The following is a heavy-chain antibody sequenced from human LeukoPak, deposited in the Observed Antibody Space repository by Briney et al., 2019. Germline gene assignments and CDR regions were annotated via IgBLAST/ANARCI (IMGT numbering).Heavy chain of an antibody. Sequence: GGSLRLSCAASGCTFSSYSMNWVRQAPGKGLEWVSSISSSSYIYYADSVKGRFTISRDNAKNSLYLQMNSLRAEDTAVYYCARSPQYYYDSSGYYCEHWGQGTLVTVSS. CDR3: ARSPQYYYDSSGYYCEH. D-gene: IGHD3-22*01. V-gene: IGHV3-21*01. CDR1: GCTFSSYS. J-gene: IGHJ4*02. CDR2: ISSSSYI.